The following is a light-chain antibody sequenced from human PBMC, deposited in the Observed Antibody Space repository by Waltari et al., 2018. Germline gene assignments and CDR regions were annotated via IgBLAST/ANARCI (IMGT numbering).Light chain of an antibody. V-gene: IGLV2-14*03. CDR1: SGDIGGSDF. J-gene: IGLJ3*02. CDR3: SSFTSSSTWV. CDR2: DVN. Sequence: QSALTQPASVSASPGQSITISCTGTSGDIGGSDFVSWYQHHPGRAPQVLIYDVNNRPSGVSNRFSGSKSGNTASLTISGLQAEDEADYYCSSFTSSSTWVFGGGTKLTVL.